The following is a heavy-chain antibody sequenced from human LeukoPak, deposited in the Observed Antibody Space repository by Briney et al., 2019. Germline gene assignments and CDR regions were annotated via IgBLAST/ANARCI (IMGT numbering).Heavy chain of an antibody. CDR3: ARVSMVRGAPDYYDY. CDR2: IYTSGST. D-gene: IGHD3-10*01. Sequence: SETLSLTCTVSGGSISSYYWSWIRQPAGKGLEWIGRIYTSGSTNYNPSLKSRVTMSVDTSKNQFSLKLSSVTAADTAVYYCARVSMVRGAPDYYDYWSQGTLVTVSS. J-gene: IGHJ4*02. CDR1: GGSISSYY. V-gene: IGHV4-4*07.